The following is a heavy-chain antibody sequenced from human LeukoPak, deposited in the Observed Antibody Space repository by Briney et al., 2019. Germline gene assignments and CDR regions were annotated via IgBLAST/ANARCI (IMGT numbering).Heavy chain of an antibody. Sequence: GGSLRLSCAASGFTFSSYAMSWVRQAPGKGLEWVSAISGSGGSTYYADSVKGRFTISRDNSKNTLYLQMNSLRAEDTAVCYCAKGTSIFGVVLDAFDIWGQGTMVTVSS. D-gene: IGHD3-3*01. V-gene: IGHV3-23*01. CDR3: AKGTSIFGVVLDAFDI. CDR2: ISGSGGST. J-gene: IGHJ3*02. CDR1: GFTFSSYA.